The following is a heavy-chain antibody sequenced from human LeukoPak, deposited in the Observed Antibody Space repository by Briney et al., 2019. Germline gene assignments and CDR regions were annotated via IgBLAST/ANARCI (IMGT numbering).Heavy chain of an antibody. CDR2: ISSSSSYI. V-gene: IGHV3-21*01. Sequence: GGSLRLSCAASGLTFSSYSMNWVRQAPGKGLEWVSSISSSSSYIYYADSVKGRFTISRDNAKNSLYLQMNSLRAEDTAVYYCARDLGDANIDYWGQGTLVTVSS. CDR1: GLTFSSYS. CDR3: ARDLGDANIDY. D-gene: IGHD3-10*01. J-gene: IGHJ4*02.